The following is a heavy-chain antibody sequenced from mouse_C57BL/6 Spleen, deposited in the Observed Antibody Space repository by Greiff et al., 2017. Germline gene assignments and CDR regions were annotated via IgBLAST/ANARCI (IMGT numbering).Heavy chain of an antibody. D-gene: IGHD2-1*01. Sequence: VQLQESGAELVRPGASVKLSCKASGYTFTDYYINWVKQRPGQGLEWIARIYPGSGNTYYNEKFKGKATLTAEKSSSTAYMQLSSLTSEDSAVYFCEGGNYNYAIDYWGQGTSVTVSS. CDR2: IYPGSGNT. CDR1: GYTFTDYY. V-gene: IGHV1-76*01. J-gene: IGHJ4*01. CDR3: EGGNYNYAIDY.